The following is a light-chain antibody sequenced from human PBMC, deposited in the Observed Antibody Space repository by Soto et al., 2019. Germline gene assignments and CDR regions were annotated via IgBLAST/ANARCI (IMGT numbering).Light chain of an antibody. J-gene: IGLJ2*01. CDR2: EVN. CDR1: SSDVGGYNS. Sequence: QSALTQPPSASGSPGQSVTISCTGTSSDVGGYNSVSWYQHHPGKAPKLMIYEVNKRPSGVPDRFSGSKSGNTASLTVSGLLAEDEADYYCSSYAGSSSVVIFGGGTKLTVL. CDR3: SSYAGSSSVVI. V-gene: IGLV2-8*01.